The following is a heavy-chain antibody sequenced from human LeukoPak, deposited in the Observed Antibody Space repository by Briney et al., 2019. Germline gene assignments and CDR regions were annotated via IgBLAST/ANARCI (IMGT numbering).Heavy chain of an antibody. D-gene: IGHD3-9*01. Sequence: PSETLSLTCTVSGGSISSSSYYWGWIRQPPGKGLEWIGSIYYSGSTYYNPSLKSRVTISVDTSKNQFSLKLSSVTAADTAVYYCAETIERSPGDTGAFDIWGQGTMVTVSS. CDR2: IYYSGST. V-gene: IGHV4-39*01. J-gene: IGHJ3*02. CDR3: AETIERSPGDTGAFDI. CDR1: GGSISSSSYY.